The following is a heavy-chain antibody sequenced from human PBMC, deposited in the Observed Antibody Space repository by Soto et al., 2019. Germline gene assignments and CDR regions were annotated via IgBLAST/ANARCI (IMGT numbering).Heavy chain of an antibody. V-gene: IGHV4-34*01. CDR2: INHSGST. Sequence: SETLSLTCAVYGGSFSGYYWSWIRQPPGKGLEWIGEINHSGSTNYNPSLKSRVTIPVDTSKNQFSLKLSSVTAADTAVYYCARGRVGIAAAQGAFDIWGQGTMVTVSS. D-gene: IGHD6-13*01. J-gene: IGHJ3*02. CDR3: ARGRVGIAAAQGAFDI. CDR1: GGSFSGYY.